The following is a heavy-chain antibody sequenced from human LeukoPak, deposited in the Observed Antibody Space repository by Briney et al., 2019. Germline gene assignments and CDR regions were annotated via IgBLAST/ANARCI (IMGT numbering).Heavy chain of an antibody. Sequence: GGSLEPPFATSGFPFSSYSMDWVRPAPGKGLEWVSSISSSSSYIYYADSVKGRFTISRDNAKNSLYLQMNSLRAEDTAVYYCGSIDYWGQGTLVTVSS. CDR3: GSIDY. J-gene: IGHJ4*02. CDR1: GFPFSSYS. CDR2: ISSSSSYI. V-gene: IGHV3-21*01.